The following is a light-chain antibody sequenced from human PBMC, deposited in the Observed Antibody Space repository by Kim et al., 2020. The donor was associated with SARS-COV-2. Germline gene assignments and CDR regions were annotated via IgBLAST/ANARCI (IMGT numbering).Light chain of an antibody. V-gene: IGKV1-5*01. CDR3: QQYNSYSWT. CDR1: QSISNR. CDR2: DAS. J-gene: IGKJ1*01. Sequence: DIQMTQSPSTLSASVGDRVSITCRASQSISNRLAWYQQKPGKAPNLLIYDASNLESGVPSRFSGSGSGTEFTLTINSLQPDDFATYYCQQYNSYSWTFGQGTKVDIK.